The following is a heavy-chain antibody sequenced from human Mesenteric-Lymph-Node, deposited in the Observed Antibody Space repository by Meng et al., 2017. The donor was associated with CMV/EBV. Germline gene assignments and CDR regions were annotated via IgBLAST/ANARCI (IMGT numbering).Heavy chain of an antibody. CDR3: ARVTYDFWSGPRAFDI. V-gene: IGHV3-11*01. CDR1: GFTFSNYY. J-gene: IGHJ3*02. CDR2: ISSGGSTI. D-gene: IGHD3-3*01. Sequence: GESLKISCAASGFTFSNYYMSWIRQAPGKGLEWVSYISSGGSTIYYADSMKGRFTISRDSANNSLYLQMNSLRAEDTATYYCARVTYDFWSGPRAFDIWGQGTMVTVSS.